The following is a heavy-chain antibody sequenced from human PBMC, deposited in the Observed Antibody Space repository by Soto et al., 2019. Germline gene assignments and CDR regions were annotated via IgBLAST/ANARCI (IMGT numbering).Heavy chain of an antibody. J-gene: IGHJ4*02. CDR3: ARIAYYYDSSGYYYFDY. V-gene: IGHV2-70*01. CDR2: IDWDDDK. Sequence: SGPTLVNPTQTLTLTCTFSGFSLSTSGMCVSWIRQPPGKALEWLALIDWDDDKYYSTSLKTRLTISKDTSKNQVVLTMTNMDPVDTATYYCARIAYYYDSSGYYYFDYWGQGTLVTVS. CDR1: GFSLSTSGMC. D-gene: IGHD3-22*01.